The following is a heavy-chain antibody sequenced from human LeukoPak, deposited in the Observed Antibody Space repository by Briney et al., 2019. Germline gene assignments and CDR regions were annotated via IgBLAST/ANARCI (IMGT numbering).Heavy chain of an antibody. CDR2: ISGSGGST. CDR3: AKEPLYYSSSSLYFDY. CDR1: GFTFSSYA. J-gene: IGHJ4*02. V-gene: IGHV3-23*01. D-gene: IGHD6-6*01. Sequence: PGGSLRLSCAASGFTFSSYAMSWVRQAPGKGLEWVSAISGSGGSTCYADSVKGRFTISRDNSKNTLYLQMNSLRAEDTAVYYCAKEPLYYSSSSLYFDYWGQGTLVTVSS.